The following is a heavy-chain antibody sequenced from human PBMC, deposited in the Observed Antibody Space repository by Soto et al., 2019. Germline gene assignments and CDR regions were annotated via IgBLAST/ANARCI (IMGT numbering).Heavy chain of an antibody. Sequence: QVQLQESGPGLVKPSETLSLTCTVSGGSISSYYWSWIRQPPGKGLEWIGYIYYSGSTNYNPSLKSRATIPVDTSKNQFSLQVSSVTAADTAVYYCARAYGDYVFASWGQGTRVTVSS. CDR1: GGSISSYY. CDR3: ARAYGDYVFAS. J-gene: IGHJ4*02. D-gene: IGHD4-17*01. CDR2: IYYSGST. V-gene: IGHV4-59*01.